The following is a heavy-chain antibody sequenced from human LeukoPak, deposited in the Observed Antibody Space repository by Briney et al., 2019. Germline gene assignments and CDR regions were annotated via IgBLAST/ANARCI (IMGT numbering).Heavy chain of an antibody. V-gene: IGHV1-2*02. CDR1: GYTFTDSY. D-gene: IGHD3-22*01. CDR3: ARDYYDSSGFGAFDI. Sequence: ASVKVSCTASGYTFTDSYIHWVRQAPGQGLEWMGWINPNSGGTHYTQTFQGRITMTRDTSVSTAYMELSRLRSDDTAVYYCARDYYDSSGFGAFDIWGQGTMVTVSS. CDR2: INPNSGGT. J-gene: IGHJ3*02.